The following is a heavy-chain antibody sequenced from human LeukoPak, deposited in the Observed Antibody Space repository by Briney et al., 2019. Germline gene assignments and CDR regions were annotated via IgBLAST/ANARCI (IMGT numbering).Heavy chain of an antibody. D-gene: IGHD4-17*01. Sequence: GGPLRLSCAASGFTVSSNYMSWVRHAPGKGLEWVSVIYSGGSTYYADSVKGRFTISRDNSKNTLYLQMNSMRAEDTAVYYCARAEDGDYYFDYWGQGTLVTVSS. CDR2: IYSGGST. J-gene: IGHJ4*02. CDR3: ARAEDGDYYFDY. CDR1: GFTVSSNY. V-gene: IGHV3-53*01.